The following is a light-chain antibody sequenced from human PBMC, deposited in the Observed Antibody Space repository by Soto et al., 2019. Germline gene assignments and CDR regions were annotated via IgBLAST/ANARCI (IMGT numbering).Light chain of an antibody. J-gene: IGKJ1*01. Sequence: DIQMTQSPSSLSASVGDTVTITCRASQGIRNDLGWYQQKPGKAPKSLIYAASSLQSGVPSRFSGSRSWTEFTLTISGLQPEDFATYYCLQHYYYPPWTFGQGTKVEI. V-gene: IGKV1-17*01. CDR1: QGIRND. CDR3: LQHYYYPPWT. CDR2: AAS.